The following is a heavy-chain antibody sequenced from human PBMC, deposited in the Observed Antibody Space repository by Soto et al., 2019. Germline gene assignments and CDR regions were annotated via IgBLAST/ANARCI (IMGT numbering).Heavy chain of an antibody. CDR2: ISYDGSNK. CDR1: GFTFSGSA. Sequence: PGGSLRLSCAASGFTFSGSAMHWVRQASGKGLEWVAVISYDGSNKYYADSLKGRFTISRDNSQNALYLQMNSLRAEDTAVYYCARDVGSSGSSSVFDIWGQGTMVTVSS. CDR3: ARDVGSSGSSSVFDI. D-gene: IGHD6-6*01. V-gene: IGHV3-30-3*01. J-gene: IGHJ3*02.